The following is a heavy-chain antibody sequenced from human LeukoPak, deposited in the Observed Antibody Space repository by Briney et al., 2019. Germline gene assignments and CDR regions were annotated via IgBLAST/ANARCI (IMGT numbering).Heavy chain of an antibody. CDR3: GRGRYYDFWSGYHDPNYYYYYMDV. J-gene: IGHJ6*03. CDR1: GYTFTSYG. D-gene: IGHD3-3*01. Sequence: ASVKVSCKASGYTFTSYGISWVRQAPGQGLEWMGWISAYNGNTNYAQKLQGRVTMTTDTSTSTAYMELSSLRSEDTAVYYCGRGRYYDFWSGYHDPNYYYYYMDVWGKGTTVTVSS. CDR2: ISAYNGNT. V-gene: IGHV1-18*01.